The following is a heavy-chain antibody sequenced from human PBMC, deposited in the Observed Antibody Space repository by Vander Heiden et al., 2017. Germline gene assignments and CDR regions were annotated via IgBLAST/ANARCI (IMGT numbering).Heavy chain of an antibody. CDR2: ISWNSGSI. CDR1: GFTFDDYA. Sequence: EVQLVEYGGGLVQPGRSLRLSCADSGFTFDDYAMNWVRQAPGKGLEWVSGISWNSGSIGYADSVKGRFTISRDNAKNSLYLQMNSLRAEDTALYYCAKDLTYYYDSSGSYFDYWGQGTLVTVSS. D-gene: IGHD3-22*01. V-gene: IGHV3-9*01. CDR3: AKDLTYYYDSSGSYFDY. J-gene: IGHJ4*02.